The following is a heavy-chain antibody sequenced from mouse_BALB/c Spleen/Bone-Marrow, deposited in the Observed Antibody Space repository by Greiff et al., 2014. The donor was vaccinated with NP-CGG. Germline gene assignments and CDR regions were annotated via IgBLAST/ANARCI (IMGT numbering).Heavy chain of an antibody. J-gene: IGHJ2*01. CDR3: ARDHFDH. CDR1: GYTFSSYW. V-gene: IGHV1-9*01. CDR2: ILPGSVTT. Sequence: LQESGAELMKPGASVKISCKATGYTFSSYWIEWIKQRPGHGLEWIGEILPGSVTTNYNGRFKGKAKFTADTSSNTAYMQLSSLTSEDSAVYYCARDHFDHWGPGTTLTVSS.